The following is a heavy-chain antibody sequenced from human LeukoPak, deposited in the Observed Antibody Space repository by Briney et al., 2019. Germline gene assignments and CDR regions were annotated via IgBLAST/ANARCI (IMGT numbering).Heavy chain of an antibody. J-gene: IGHJ4*02. Sequence: ASVKVSCKASGYTFTYYYMHWVRQAPGQGLEWMGIINVSGGSTRYAQKFQGRVTMTRDTSTGTVYMELTRLRSEDTAVYYCARGLGSCTGGNCYSDYWGQGTLVTVSS. CDR2: INVSGGST. V-gene: IGHV1-46*03. CDR3: ARGLGSCTGGNCYSDY. D-gene: IGHD2-8*02. CDR1: GYTFTYYY.